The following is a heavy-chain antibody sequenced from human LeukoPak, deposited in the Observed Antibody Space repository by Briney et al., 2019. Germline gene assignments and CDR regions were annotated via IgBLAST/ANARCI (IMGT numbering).Heavy chain of an antibody. CDR3: ARGHTYYDILTGYKLIDY. CDR2: IKQDGSEK. CDR1: GSTFSSYW. J-gene: IGHJ4*02. D-gene: IGHD3-9*01. Sequence: GGSLRLSCAASGSTFSSYWMSWVRQAPGKGLEWVANIKQDGSEKYYVDSVKGRFTIPRDNAKNSLYLQMNSLRAEDTAVYYCARGHTYYDILTGYKLIDYWGQGTLVTVSS. V-gene: IGHV3-7*01.